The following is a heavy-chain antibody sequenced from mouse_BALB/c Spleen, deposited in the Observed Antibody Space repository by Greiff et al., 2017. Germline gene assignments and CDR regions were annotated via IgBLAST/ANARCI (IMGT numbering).Heavy chain of an antibody. J-gene: IGHJ4*01. CDR1: GFSLTSYG. V-gene: IGHV2-9*02. Sequence: QVQLKQSGPGLVAPSQSLSITCTVSGFSLTSYGVHWVRQPPGKGLEWLGVIWAGGSTNYNSALMSRLSISTDNSKSQVFLKMNSLQTDDPAMYYCARSSDGLYAMDYWGQGTSVTVSA. D-gene: IGHD2-3*01. CDR2: IWAGGST. CDR3: ARSSDGLYAMDY.